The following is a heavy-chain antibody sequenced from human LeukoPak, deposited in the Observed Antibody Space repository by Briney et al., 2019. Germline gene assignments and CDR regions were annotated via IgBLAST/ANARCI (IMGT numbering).Heavy chain of an antibody. CDR1: GFTFSSYA. D-gene: IGHD6-13*01. V-gene: IGHV3-21*06. J-gene: IGHJ3*02. Sequence: GGSLRLSCAASGFTFSSYAMNWVRLAPGRGLEWVSSIIGTSEMHYADSVKGRFTVSRDNDKNSLFLQLYSLSVEDTAVYYCTRAIIVALGTGPFDIWGQGTVVTVSS. CDR2: IIGTSEM. CDR3: TRAIIVALGTGPFDI.